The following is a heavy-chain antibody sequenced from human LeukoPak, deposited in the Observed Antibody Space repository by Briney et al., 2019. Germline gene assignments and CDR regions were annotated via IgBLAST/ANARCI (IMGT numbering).Heavy chain of an antibody. J-gene: IGHJ4*02. CDR1: GFTFSSYS. CDR3: AKDQGFGELSGYFDY. CDR2: ISGSGGST. V-gene: IGHV3-23*01. D-gene: IGHD3-10*01. Sequence: GGSLRLSCAASGFTFSSYSMNWVRQAPGKGLEWVSAISGSGGSTYYADSVKGRFTISRDNSKNTLYLQMNSLRAEDTAVYYCAKDQGFGELSGYFDYWGQGTLVTVSS.